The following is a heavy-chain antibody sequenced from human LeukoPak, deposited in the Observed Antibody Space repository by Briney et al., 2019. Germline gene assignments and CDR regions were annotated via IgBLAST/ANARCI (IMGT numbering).Heavy chain of an antibody. J-gene: IGHJ4*02. V-gene: IGHV4-4*07. D-gene: IGHD3-10*01. CDR3: AREGAWFGELLTAYSDY. Sequence: PSETLSLTCTVSGDSISGYYWSWIRQSAGKGLEYIGRISTTGNTNDIPSLKSRVTMSIDTSKNHFSLKLSSVTAADTAMYYCAREGAWFGELLTAYSDYWGQGTLVTVSS. CDR2: ISTTGNT. CDR1: GDSISGYY.